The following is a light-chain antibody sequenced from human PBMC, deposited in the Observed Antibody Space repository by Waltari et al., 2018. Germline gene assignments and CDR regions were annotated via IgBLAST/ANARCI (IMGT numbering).Light chain of an antibody. J-gene: IGKJ1*01. CDR1: QNIGRY. CDR2: EAS. CDR3: QNHERLPAT. Sequence: EIMLTQSPGTLSLSPGERATLSCRASQNIGRYLVWYQQKPGQAPRLLIYEASRRATGSPDRFSGSGSGTDFSLTISRLEPEDFAVYYCQNHERLPATFGQGTKVEIK. V-gene: IGKV3-20*01.